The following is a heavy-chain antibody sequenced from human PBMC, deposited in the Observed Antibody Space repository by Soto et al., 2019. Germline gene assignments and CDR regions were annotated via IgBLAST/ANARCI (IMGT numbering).Heavy chain of an antibody. D-gene: IGHD3-22*01. Sequence: SVKVSCKASGGTFSSYTISWVRQAPGQGLEWMGRIIPILGIAKYAQKFQGRVTITADKSTSTAYMKLSSLRSDDTAAYYCSTGRITMILVVPQTSGFDIWGQGTMVTVSS. CDR3: STGRITMILVVPQTSGFDI. CDR2: IIPILGIA. V-gene: IGHV1-69*02. CDR1: GGTFSSYT. J-gene: IGHJ3*02.